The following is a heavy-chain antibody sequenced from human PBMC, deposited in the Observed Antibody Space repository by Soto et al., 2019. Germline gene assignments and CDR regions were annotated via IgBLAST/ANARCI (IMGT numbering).Heavy chain of an antibody. CDR1: DISFRRGGYC. Sequence: RTLTGTVSDISFRRGGYCWSWFRQHPGKGRDRIGYTYYSGSTYYNPSIRSRVTISLDTSKNQFSLKLSSVTAADTAVYYCARFRLYGSGGSCYDCDSWGQGTLVTVSS. J-gene: IGHJ4*02. V-gene: IGHV4-31*03. CDR3: ARFRLYGSGGSCYDCDS. CDR2: TYYSGST. D-gene: IGHD2-15*01.